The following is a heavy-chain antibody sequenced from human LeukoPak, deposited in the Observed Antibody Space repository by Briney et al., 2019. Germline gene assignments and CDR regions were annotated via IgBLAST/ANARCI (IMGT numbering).Heavy chain of an antibody. D-gene: IGHD3-22*01. V-gene: IGHV6-1*01. CDR1: GDSVSSNSAA. CDR3: AMNYDSSGPRGGYYYYGMDV. CDR2: TYYRSKWYN. J-gene: IGHJ6*04. Sequence: SQTLSLTCAISGDSVSSNSAAWNWIRQSPSRGLEWLGRTYYRSKWYNDYAVSVKSRITINPDTSKSQFSLQLNSVTPEDTAVYYCAMNYDSSGPRGGYYYYGMDVWGKGTTVTVSS.